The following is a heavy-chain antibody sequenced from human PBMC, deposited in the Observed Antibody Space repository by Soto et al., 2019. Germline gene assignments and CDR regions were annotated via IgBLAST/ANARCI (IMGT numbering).Heavy chain of an antibody. J-gene: IGHJ6*02. CDR1: GFTFSTYW. CDR3: ARGLKNYYGMDV. V-gene: IGHV3-74*01. Sequence: EVQLVESGGGLVQPGGSLRLSCAASGFTFSTYWMHWVRQIPGKGLEWVSRVKSDGSSYYADPVKGRFTISRDNAWNTVYLQMNRLRAEDTALDYCARGLKNYYGMDVWGQGTTVTVSS. CDR2: VKSDGSS.